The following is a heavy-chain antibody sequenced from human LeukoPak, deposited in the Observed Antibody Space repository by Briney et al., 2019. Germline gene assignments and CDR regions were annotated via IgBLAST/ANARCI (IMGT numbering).Heavy chain of an antibody. V-gene: IGHV1-46*01. CDR3: ARDQNRDTAMVTAIDDY. CDR2: INPSGGST. J-gene: IGHJ4*02. Sequence: ASVKVSCKASGYTFTSYYMHWVRQAPGQGLEWMGIINPSGGSTSYAQKFQGRVTMTRDTSTSTVYMELSSLRSEDTAVYYCARDQNRDTAMVTAIDDYWGQGTLVTVSS. CDR1: GYTFTSYY. D-gene: IGHD5-18*01.